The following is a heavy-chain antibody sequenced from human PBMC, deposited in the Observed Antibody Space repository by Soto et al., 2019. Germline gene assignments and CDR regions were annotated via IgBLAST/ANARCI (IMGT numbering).Heavy chain of an antibody. V-gene: IGHV1-69*02. Sequence: SVKVSCKASGGTFSSYTISWVRQAPGQGLEWMGRIIPILGIANYAQKFQGRVTITADNSTSTAYMELSSLRSETTAGYYCERRPATAPDAYWGLGTLVTVP. J-gene: IGHJ4*02. CDR3: ERRPATAPDAY. CDR2: IIPILGIA. CDR1: GGTFSSYT. D-gene: IGHD6-13*01.